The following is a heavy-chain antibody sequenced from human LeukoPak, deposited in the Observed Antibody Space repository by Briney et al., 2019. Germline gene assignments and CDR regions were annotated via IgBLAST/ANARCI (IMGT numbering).Heavy chain of an antibody. CDR2: INSDGSST. CDR3: ARDKYGYNTPIDY. V-gene: IGHV3-74*01. Sequence: GGSLGLSCAVSGFTFSRYWMHWVRQAPGKGLVWVSRINSDGSSTSHADSVKGRFTISRDNAKNTLYLQMNSLRAEDTAVYYCARDKYGYNTPIDYWGQGTLVTVSS. CDR1: GFTFSRYW. D-gene: IGHD5-24*01. J-gene: IGHJ4*02.